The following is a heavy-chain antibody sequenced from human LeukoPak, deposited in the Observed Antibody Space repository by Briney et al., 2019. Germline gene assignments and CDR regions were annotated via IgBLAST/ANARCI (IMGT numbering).Heavy chain of an antibody. Sequence: GGSLGLSCAASGFTFSSYSMNWVRQAPGKGLEWVSSISSSSSYIYYADSVKGRFTISRDNAKNSLYLQMNSLRAEDTAVYYCARVGLKVAFDIWGQGTMVTVSS. CDR1: GFTFSSYS. V-gene: IGHV3-21*01. J-gene: IGHJ3*02. CDR3: ARVGLKVAFDI. CDR2: ISSSSSYI.